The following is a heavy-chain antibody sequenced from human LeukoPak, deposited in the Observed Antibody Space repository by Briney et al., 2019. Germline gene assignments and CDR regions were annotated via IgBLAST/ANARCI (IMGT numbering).Heavy chain of an antibody. CDR3: ARGDPVRGVMEPNFDY. D-gene: IGHD3-10*01. V-gene: IGHV4-34*01. Sequence: PSETLSLTCAVYGGSFSTYYWNWIRQPPGKGLEWIGEINHSGSSNYNPSLKSRVTISVDTSKNQFSLKLSSVTAADTAVYYCARGDPVRGVMEPNFDYWGQGTLVTVSS. J-gene: IGHJ4*02. CDR1: GGSFSTYY. CDR2: INHSGSS.